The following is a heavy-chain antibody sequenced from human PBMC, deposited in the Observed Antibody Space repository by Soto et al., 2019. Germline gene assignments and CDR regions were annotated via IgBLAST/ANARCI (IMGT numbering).Heavy chain of an antibody. D-gene: IGHD3-10*01. CDR1: GYTFTSYG. V-gene: IGHV1-18*01. CDR3: ASGKEGLLLWFGELLLDY. CDR2: ISAYNGNT. Sequence: ASVKVSCKASGYTFTSYGISWVRQAPGQGLEWMGWISAYNGNTNYAQKLQGRVTMTTDTSTSTAYMELRSLRSDDTAVYYCASGKEGLLLWFGELLLDYWGQGTLVTVSS. J-gene: IGHJ4*02.